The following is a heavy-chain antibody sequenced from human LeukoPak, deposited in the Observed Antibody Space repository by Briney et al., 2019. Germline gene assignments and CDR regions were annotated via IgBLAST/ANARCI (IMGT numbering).Heavy chain of an antibody. CDR1: VVSISS. D-gene: IGHD3-10*01. V-gene: IGHV4-59*08. CDR3: ARQTFGALYFDS. CDR2: IYDSGTT. J-gene: IGHJ4*02. Sequence: SETLSLTCSVSVVSISSLTWIRQSPGKGLEWIGYIYDSGTTNYNPALKSRLTLSVDRSRKQFSLTLKFVTAADTAVYYCARQTFGALYFDSWGQGTLVTVSS.